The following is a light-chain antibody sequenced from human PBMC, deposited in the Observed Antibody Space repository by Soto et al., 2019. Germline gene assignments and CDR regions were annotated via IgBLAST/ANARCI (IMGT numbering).Light chain of an antibody. CDR1: QDISNY. CDR2: DAS. Sequence: DIQMTQSPSSLSASVGDRVTITCQASQDISNYLNWYQQKPGKAPKLRIYDASNLETGGPSRFSGSGSGTNFTITISSPKPKDVATYDCHQYDNLPPAFGGGTKVEIK. CDR3: HQYDNLPPA. V-gene: IGKV1-33*01. J-gene: IGKJ4*01.